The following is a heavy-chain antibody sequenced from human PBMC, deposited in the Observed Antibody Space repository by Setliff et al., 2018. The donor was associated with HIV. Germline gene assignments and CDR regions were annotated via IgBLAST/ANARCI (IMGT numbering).Heavy chain of an antibody. CDR3: AGSRWDYFGVVFHY. V-gene: IGHV3-48*03. D-gene: IGHD3-3*01. CDR1: GFSFSDYE. Sequence: PGGSLRLSCEASGFSFSDYEMNWVRQAPGKGLEWVSYISSSGSIIFYADSVKGRFTISRDNAKKSLFLQMNSLRAEDTAVYYCAGSRWDYFGVVFHYWGQGTLVTVSS. J-gene: IGHJ4*02. CDR2: ISSSGSII.